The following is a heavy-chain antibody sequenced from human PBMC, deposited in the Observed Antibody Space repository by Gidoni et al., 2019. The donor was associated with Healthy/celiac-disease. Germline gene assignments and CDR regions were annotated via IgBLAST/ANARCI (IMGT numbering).Heavy chain of an antibody. CDR3: ARDFWSGYYNYYDYYMDV. D-gene: IGHD3-3*01. J-gene: IGHJ6*03. CDR1: GGSISSSSYY. CDR2: IYYSGST. V-gene: IGHV4-39*02. Sequence: QLQLQESGPGLVKPSETLSLTCTVSGGSISSSSYYWGWIRQPPGKGLEWIGSIYYSGSTYYNPSLKSRVTISVDTSKNQFSLKLSSVTAADTAVYYCARDFWSGYYNYYDYYMDVWGKGTTVTVSS.